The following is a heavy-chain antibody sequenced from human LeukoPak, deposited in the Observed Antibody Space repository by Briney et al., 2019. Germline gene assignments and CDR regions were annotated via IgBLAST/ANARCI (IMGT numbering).Heavy chain of an antibody. J-gene: IGHJ4*02. CDR2: IRSDESNK. CDR1: GFIFSSYG. V-gene: IGHV3-30*02. D-gene: IGHD3-22*01. Sequence: PGGSLRLSXAASGFIFSSYGMHWVRQAPGKGMEWLTFIRSDESNKYYADSVKGRFTISRDSSKNTLYLHMNSLRAEDTAVYYCARDPIYYYDSSGYSGDYWGQGTLVTVSS. CDR3: ARDPIYYYDSSGYSGDY.